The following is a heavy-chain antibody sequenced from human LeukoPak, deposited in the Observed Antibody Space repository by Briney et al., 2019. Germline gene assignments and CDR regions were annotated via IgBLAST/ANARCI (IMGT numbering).Heavy chain of an antibody. V-gene: IGHV1-69*13. J-gene: IGHJ5*02. CDR2: IIPIFGTA. Sequence: GASVKVSCKASGGTFSSYAISWVQQAPGQGLEWMGGIIPIFGTANYAQKFQGRVTITADESTSTAYMELSSLRSEDTAVYYCARDLGAVAGTDWFDPWGQGTLVTVSS. CDR1: GGTFSSYA. D-gene: IGHD6-19*01. CDR3: ARDLGAVAGTDWFDP.